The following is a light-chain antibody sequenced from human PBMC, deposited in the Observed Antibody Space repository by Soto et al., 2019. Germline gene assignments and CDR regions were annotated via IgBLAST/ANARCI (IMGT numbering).Light chain of an antibody. Sequence: DIRMTQSPSSLSASIGDRVTITCRASQGISNDLGWYQQKPGLAPKRLISAASTLQSGVPSRTRGSGSGTEFSLTISGLQTEDIATDYCQQRSNWPITFGQGTRLEIK. V-gene: IGKV1-17*01. CDR3: QQRSNWPIT. J-gene: IGKJ5*01. CDR2: AAS. CDR1: QGISND.